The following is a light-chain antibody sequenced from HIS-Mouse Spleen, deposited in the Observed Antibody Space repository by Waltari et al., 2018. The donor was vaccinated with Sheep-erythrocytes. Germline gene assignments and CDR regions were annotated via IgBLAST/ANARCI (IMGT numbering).Light chain of an antibody. CDR2: EDS. Sequence: SYELTQPPSVSVSPGQTARITCSGEALPKQYAYWYQQKSGQAPVLVIYEDSKRPSGIPERFSGSTSGTMATLTISGAQVEDEADYYCYSTDSSGNHWVFGGGTKLTVL. CDR3: YSTDSSGNHWV. J-gene: IGLJ3*02. V-gene: IGLV3-10*01. CDR1: ALPKQY.